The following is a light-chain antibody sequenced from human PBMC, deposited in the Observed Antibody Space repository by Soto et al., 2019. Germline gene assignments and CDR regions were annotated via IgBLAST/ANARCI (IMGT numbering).Light chain of an antibody. J-gene: IGKJ4*01. CDR2: AAS. Sequence: ETVMTQSPATLSLSPGERATLSCRASQSLGSYLAWYQQKPGQAPRLLIYAASTMTTGIPARFSGSGSGTDFILIISILDPEDSAFYCCQHRSNWPTFGGGTKVEIK. CDR3: QHRSNWPT. CDR1: QSLGSY. V-gene: IGKV3-11*01.